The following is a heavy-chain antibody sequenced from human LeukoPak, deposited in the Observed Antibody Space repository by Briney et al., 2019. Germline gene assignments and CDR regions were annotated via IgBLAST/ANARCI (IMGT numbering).Heavy chain of an antibody. V-gene: IGHV3-23*01. CDR3: AKERGMGATTGSLATFDN. CDR1: GFTFSNYA. CDR2: ISASGIAT. J-gene: IGHJ4*02. D-gene: IGHD1-26*01. Sequence: PGGSLRLSCVGSGFTFSNYAMSWVRQAPGKGLEWVSTISASGIATYYADSVRGRFTIFRDNSENTLFLQMNSLRTDDTAIYYCAKERGMGATTGSLATFDNWGQGTLVTVSS.